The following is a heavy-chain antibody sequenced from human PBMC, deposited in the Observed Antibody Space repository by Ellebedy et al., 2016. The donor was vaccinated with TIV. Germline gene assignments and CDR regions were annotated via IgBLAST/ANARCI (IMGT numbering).Heavy chain of an antibody. V-gene: IGHV5-51*01. CDR2: IYPGDSYT. D-gene: IGHD6-6*01. CDR3: ARRRVIAARPASYYYYYGMDV. J-gene: IGHJ6*02. CDR1: GYSFTSYW. Sequence: GESLKISXKGSGYSFTSYWIGWVRQMPGKGLEWMGIIYPGDSYTNYSPSFQGHVTISADKSISTAYLQWSSLKASDTAMYYCARRRVIAARPASYYYYYGMDVWGQGTTVTVSS.